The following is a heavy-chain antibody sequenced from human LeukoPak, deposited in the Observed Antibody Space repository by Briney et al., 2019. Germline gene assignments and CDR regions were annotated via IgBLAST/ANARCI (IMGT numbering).Heavy chain of an antibody. J-gene: IGHJ4*02. CDR3: ARDGPAQMVEFDY. CDR2: IYPNNGTT. CDR1: GYTFSGTGWY. D-gene: IGHD3-10*01. V-gene: IGHV1-2*02. Sequence: DSVKVSCKASGYTFSGTGWYLYWLRQASGQGLECMGWIYPNNGTTAYAQKFQGRVAMTRDTPISTAYMELRRLRPDDTAVYYCARDGPAQMVEFDYWGQGTLVTVSS.